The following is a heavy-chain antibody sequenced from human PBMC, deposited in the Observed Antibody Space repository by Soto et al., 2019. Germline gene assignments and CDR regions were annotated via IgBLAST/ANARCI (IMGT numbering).Heavy chain of an antibody. V-gene: IGHV3-33*06. CDR3: AKAYLPDYGDYYDYFDY. J-gene: IGHJ4*02. Sequence: GGSLRLSCAASGFTFSSYGMHWVRQAPGKGLEWVAVIWYDGSNKYYADSVKGRFTISRDNSKNTLYLQMNSLRAEDTAVYYCAKAYLPDYGDYYDYFDYWGQGTLVTVSS. D-gene: IGHD4-17*01. CDR2: IWYDGSNK. CDR1: GFTFSSYG.